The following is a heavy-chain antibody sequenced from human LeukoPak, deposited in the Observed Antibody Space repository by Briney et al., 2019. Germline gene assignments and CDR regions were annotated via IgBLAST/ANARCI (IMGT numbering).Heavy chain of an antibody. CDR2: ISAYNGNT. Sequence: ASVKVSCTASGYTFTSYGISWVRQAPGQGLEWMGWISAYNGNTNYAQKLQGRVTMTTDTSTSTAYMELRSLRSDDTAVYYCARGLPTRTGSTSWYYYYYYMDVWGKGTTVTVSS. CDR1: GYTFTSYG. D-gene: IGHD2-2*01. V-gene: IGHV1-18*01. J-gene: IGHJ6*03. CDR3: ARGLPTRTGSTSWYYYYYYMDV.